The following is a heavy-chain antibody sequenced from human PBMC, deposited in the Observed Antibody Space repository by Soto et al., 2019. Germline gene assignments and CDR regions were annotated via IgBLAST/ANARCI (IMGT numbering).Heavy chain of an antibody. CDR1: GFTFSNYN. CDR3: TTDSTVYYYDSSGYRPTGFYYYYVMDV. V-gene: IGHV3-15*07. D-gene: IGHD3-22*01. CDR2: IKSKTDGGTK. Sequence: GGSLRLSCAASGFTFSNYNMNWVRQAPGKGLEWVGRIKSKTDGGTKDYAAPVKGRFTISRDDSKNTLYLQMNSLKTEDTAVYYCTTDSTVYYYDSSGYRPTGFYYYYVMDVWGQGTTVTVSS. J-gene: IGHJ6*02.